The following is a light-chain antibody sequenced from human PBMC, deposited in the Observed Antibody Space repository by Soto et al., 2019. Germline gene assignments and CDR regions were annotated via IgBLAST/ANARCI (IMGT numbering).Light chain of an antibody. J-gene: IGKJ2*01. Sequence: EIGLTQSPGSLSLSPGERATLSCRASQSISSSYLAWYQQKPGQAPRLLMFATSIRATGTPDRFSGSGSGTDFTLTISRLEPEDLAVYFCQQYAGSPGTFGQGTKLEIK. V-gene: IGKV3-20*01. CDR1: QSISSSY. CDR3: QQYAGSPGT. CDR2: ATS.